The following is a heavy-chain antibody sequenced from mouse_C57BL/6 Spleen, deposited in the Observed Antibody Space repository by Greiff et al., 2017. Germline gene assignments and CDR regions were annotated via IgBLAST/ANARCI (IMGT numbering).Heavy chain of an antibody. V-gene: IGHV1-9*01. CDR2: ILPGSDST. D-gene: IGHD2-3*01. CDR3: ARSWGWGFDY. J-gene: IGHJ2*01. CDR1: GYTFTGYW. Sequence: QVQLQQPGTELVKPGASVKLSCKATGYTFTGYWIEWVKQRPGHGLEWIGEILPGSDSTNYNEKFKGKATFTADTSSNTAYMQLSSLTTEDSAMYHCARSWGWGFDYWGQGTTLTVSS.